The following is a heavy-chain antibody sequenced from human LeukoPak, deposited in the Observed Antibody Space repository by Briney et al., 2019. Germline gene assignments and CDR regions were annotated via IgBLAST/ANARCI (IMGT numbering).Heavy chain of an antibody. J-gene: IGHJ3*02. CDR3: ARDVRVAGFDI. D-gene: IGHD3-3*01. V-gene: IGHV4-61*02. CDR1: GDSISNAAYY. CDR2: IYPSGST. Sequence: SQTLSLTCSVSGDSISNAAYYWSWIRQPAGKGLEWIGRIYPSGSTNYNPSLKSRVSMSIGTSKNHFSLNLTSVTAADTAIYYCARDVRVAGFDIWGQGTMVTVSS.